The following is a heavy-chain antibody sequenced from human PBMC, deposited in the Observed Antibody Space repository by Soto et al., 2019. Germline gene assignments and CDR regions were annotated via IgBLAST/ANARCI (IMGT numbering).Heavy chain of an antibody. J-gene: IGHJ5*02. D-gene: IGHD6-13*01. V-gene: IGHV4-39*01. CDR3: AIVGQQLVKFHWFDP. CDR1: GGSISSSSYY. Sequence: SETLSLTCTVSGGSISSSSYYWGWIRQHPGKGLEWIGSIYYSGSTYYNPSLKSRVTISVDTSKNQFSLKLSSVTAADTAVYYCAIVGQQLVKFHWFDPWGQGILVTVAP. CDR2: IYYSGST.